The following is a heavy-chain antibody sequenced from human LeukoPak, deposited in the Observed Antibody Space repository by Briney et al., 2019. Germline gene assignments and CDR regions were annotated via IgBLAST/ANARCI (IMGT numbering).Heavy chain of an antibody. Sequence: GGSLRLSCAASGFTFNNYNMNWVRQAPGKGLEWISSITSTSSYIYYADSVRGRFTISRDNAKNSLYLQMHSLRAEDTALYFCARDPYSGSYGNYYYYYMDVWGKGTTVTISS. J-gene: IGHJ6*03. D-gene: IGHD1-26*01. V-gene: IGHV3-21*01. CDR2: ITSTSSYI. CDR3: ARDPYSGSYGNYYYYYMDV. CDR1: GFTFNNYN.